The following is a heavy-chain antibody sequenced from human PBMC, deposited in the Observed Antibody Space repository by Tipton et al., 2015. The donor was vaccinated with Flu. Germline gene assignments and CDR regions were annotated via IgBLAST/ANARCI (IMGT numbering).Heavy chain of an antibody. CDR2: IYPADSYT. J-gene: IGHJ4*02. CDR1: GYSFSNYW. Sequence: SLRLSCKASGYSFSNYWIGWVHQMPEKGPEWMGIIYPADSYTTYSPSFRGQVTISVDKSFSTAYLQWSSLKASDTAMYYCVLIYNGSYMAPPDYWGQGTLVTVSS. D-gene: IGHD1-26*01. CDR3: VLIYNGSYMAPPDY. V-gene: IGHV5-51*07.